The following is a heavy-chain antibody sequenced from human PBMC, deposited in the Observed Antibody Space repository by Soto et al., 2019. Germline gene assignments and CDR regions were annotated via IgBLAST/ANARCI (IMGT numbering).Heavy chain of an antibody. D-gene: IGHD6-13*01. CDR2: IIPIFGTA. CDR3: ARERGTAKYYFDY. Sequence: SVQVSCVASRGTFGNYASIWVRQAPGQGLEWMGGIIPIFGTANYAQKFQDRVTITADNSKNTLYLQMNSLRAEDTAVYYCARERGTAKYYFDYWGQGTRVTVS. V-gene: IGHV1-69*06. J-gene: IGHJ4*02. CDR1: RGTFGNYA.